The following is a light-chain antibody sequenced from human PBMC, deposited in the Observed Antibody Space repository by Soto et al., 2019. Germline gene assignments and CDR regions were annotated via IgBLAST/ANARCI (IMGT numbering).Light chain of an antibody. CDR2: GAS. Sequence: ILLTQSPVTLSSSPGERATLSCRASQSVPTNNLAWYQQRPGQAPRLLIYGASLRATGIPDRFSGSGSGTDFTLTISRLEPEDLAVYYCQQYDGSVWTFGQGTKVDIK. CDR3: QQYDGSVWT. J-gene: IGKJ1*01. CDR1: QSVPTNN. V-gene: IGKV3-20*01.